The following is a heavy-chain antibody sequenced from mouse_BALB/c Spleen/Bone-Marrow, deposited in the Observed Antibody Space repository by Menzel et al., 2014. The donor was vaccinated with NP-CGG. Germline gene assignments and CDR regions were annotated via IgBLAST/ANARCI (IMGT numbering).Heavy chain of an antibody. CDR3: AKEGRGTY. CDR1: GYTFSSYW. CDR2: ILPGSGST. Sequence: VQLQQSGAELMKPGASVKISCKATGYTFSSYWIEWVKQRPGHGLEWIGEILPGSGSTNYNEKFKGKATFTADKSSSTAYMQLSSLASEDSAVYYCAKEGRGTYWGQGTLVTVSA. V-gene: IGHV1-9*01. J-gene: IGHJ3*01. D-gene: IGHD3-3*01.